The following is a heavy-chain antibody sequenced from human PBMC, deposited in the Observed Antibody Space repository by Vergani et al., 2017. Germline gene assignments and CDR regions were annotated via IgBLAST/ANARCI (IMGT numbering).Heavy chain of an antibody. CDR1: GGSISSSSYY. Sequence: QLQLQESGPGLVKPSETLSLTCTVSGGSISSSSYYWGWIRQPPGKGLEWIGSIYYSGSTYYNPSLKSRVTISVDTSKNQFSLKLSSVTAADTAVYYCARHVRGCYFDYWGQGTLVTVSS. V-gene: IGHV4-39*01. D-gene: IGHD1-26*01. CDR3: ARHVRGCYFDY. CDR2: IYYSGST. J-gene: IGHJ4*02.